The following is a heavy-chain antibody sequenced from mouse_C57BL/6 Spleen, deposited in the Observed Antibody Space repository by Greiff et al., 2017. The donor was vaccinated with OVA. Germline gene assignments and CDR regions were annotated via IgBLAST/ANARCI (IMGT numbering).Heavy chain of an antibody. CDR3: ARCLFYYFDY. CDR1: GYAFSSSW. D-gene: IGHD6-1*01. Sequence: VQLQQSGPELVKPGASVKISCKASGYAFSSSWMTWVKQRPGKGLAWIGRIYPGDGDTISNGKFKGKATLTADKSSSTAYMQLSCLTSEDSAVDCGARCLFYYFDYWGQGTTLTGSS. CDR2: IYPGDGDT. V-gene: IGHV1-82*01. J-gene: IGHJ2*01.